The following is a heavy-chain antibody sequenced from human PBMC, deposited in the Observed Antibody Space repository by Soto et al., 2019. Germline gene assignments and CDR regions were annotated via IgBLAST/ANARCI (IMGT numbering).Heavy chain of an antibody. CDR1: GYTFTGYY. J-gene: IGHJ4*02. Sequence: ASVKVSCKASGYTFTGYYMHWVRQAPGQGLEWMGWINPNSGGTNYAQKFQGWVTMTRDTSISTAYMELSRLRSDDTAVYYCARTRTPIGYCSGGSCPDLDYWGQGTLVTVSS. CDR2: INPNSGGT. D-gene: IGHD2-15*01. CDR3: ARTRTPIGYCSGGSCPDLDY. V-gene: IGHV1-2*04.